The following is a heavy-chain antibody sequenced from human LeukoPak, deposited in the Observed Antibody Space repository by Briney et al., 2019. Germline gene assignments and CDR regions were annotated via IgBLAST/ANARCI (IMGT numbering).Heavy chain of an antibody. V-gene: IGHV1-18*01. D-gene: IGHD1-14*01. CDR3: ARDPRKGGSGFDI. CDR2: ISTFNGNT. CDR1: GYTFIDYG. J-gene: IGHJ3*02. Sequence: GASVKVSCKASGYTFIDYGISWVRQAPGQGLEWMGWISTFNGNTNYAQKFQGWVTMTRDTSISTAYMELSRLRSDDTAVYYCARDPRKGGSGFDIWGQGTMVTVSS.